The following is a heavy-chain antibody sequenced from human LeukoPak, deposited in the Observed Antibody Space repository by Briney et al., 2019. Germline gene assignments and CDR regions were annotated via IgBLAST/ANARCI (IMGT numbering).Heavy chain of an antibody. D-gene: IGHD5-12*01. V-gene: IGHV3-30*02. CDR3: AKDKPQRRGFGLRSGYDSHYFDY. J-gene: IGHJ4*02. Sequence: PGGSLRLSCAVSGFTLSSCGMHWVRQAPGKGLEWLAGISHDGGNKYYADSVKGRFTISRDNSKNTLDLQMNSLRAEDTAVYYCAKDKPQRRGFGLRSGYDSHYFDYWGQGTLVTVSS. CDR1: GFTLSSCG. CDR2: ISHDGGNK.